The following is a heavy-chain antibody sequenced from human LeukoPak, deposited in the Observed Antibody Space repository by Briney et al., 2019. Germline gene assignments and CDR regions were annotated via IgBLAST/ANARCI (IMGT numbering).Heavy chain of an antibody. Sequence: GGSLRLSCAASGFTFDDYGMSWVRQAPGKGLEWASGINWNGGSTGYADSVKGRFTISRDNAKNSLYLQMNSLRAEDTALYYCARGGSSGWYGDAFDIWGQGTMVTVSS. J-gene: IGHJ3*02. CDR2: INWNGGST. D-gene: IGHD6-19*01. CDR1: GFTFDDYG. CDR3: ARGGSSGWYGDAFDI. V-gene: IGHV3-20*04.